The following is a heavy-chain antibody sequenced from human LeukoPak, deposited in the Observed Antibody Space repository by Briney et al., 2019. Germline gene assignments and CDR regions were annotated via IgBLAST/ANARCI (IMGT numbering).Heavy chain of an antibody. CDR1: GFVFSKNG. D-gene: IGHD3-16*01. CDR3: ARDQTGGA. Sequence: GGSLRLSCAASGFVFSKNGMHWVRQAPGKGLEWVAFIRHDESNKYYADSVKGRFTISRDNSKNTLSLQMNSLRPDDTAVYYCARDQTGGAWGQGTLVTVSS. V-gene: IGHV3-30*02. CDR2: IRHDESNK. J-gene: IGHJ4*02.